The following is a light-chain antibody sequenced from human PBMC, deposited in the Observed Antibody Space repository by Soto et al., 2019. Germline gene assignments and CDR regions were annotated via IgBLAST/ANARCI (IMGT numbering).Light chain of an antibody. J-gene: IGKJ1*01. Sequence: DIQITHCRATRSGAGCDRVTSPCRASQTISSRLARDQQKPGKAPTLPIYKAATLTRGGPSRLSGPGYGTQLTLHIRSLEPHDFAPYQSQHYPSHSEAFGPGTKVDIK. CDR1: QTISSR. V-gene: IGKV1-5*03. CDR2: KAA. CDR3: QHYPSHSEA.